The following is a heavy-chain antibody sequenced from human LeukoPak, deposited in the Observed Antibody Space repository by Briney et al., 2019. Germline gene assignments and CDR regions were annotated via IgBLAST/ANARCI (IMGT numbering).Heavy chain of an antibody. Sequence: PSETLSLTCAVYGGSFSGYYWSWIRQPPGKGLEWIGEINHSGSTNYNPSLKSRVTISVDTSKNQFSLKLSSVTAADTAVYYCARDPLGGYNQSTDYWGQGTLVTVSS. CDR2: INHSGST. V-gene: IGHV4-34*01. D-gene: IGHD5-24*01. CDR1: GGSFSGYY. CDR3: ARDPLGGYNQSTDY. J-gene: IGHJ4*02.